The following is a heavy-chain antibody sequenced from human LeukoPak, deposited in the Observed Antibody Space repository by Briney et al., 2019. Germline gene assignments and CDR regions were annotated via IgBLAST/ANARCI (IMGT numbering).Heavy chain of an antibody. V-gene: IGHV3-23*01. CDR1: GFTFNNYA. D-gene: IGHD3-22*01. J-gene: IGHJ6*03. CDR3: AKNILSSSYPNYMDV. Sequence: GGSLRLSCAASGFTFNNYAMSWVRQAPGKGLEWFSTISGSGGSTYYADSVKGRFTISRDNSKNTLYLQKNSLRAEDTAVYYCAKNILSSSYPNYMDVWGKGTAVTVSS. CDR2: ISGSGGST.